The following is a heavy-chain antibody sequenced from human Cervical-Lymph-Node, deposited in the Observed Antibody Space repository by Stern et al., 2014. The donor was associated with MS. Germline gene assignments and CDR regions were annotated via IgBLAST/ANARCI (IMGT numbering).Heavy chain of an antibody. D-gene: IGHD5-12*01. J-gene: IGHJ4*02. CDR2: ISSRSLAI. V-gene: IGHV3-21*01. Sequence: VQLVQSGGGLVKPGGSLRLSCVASGFTFSGYDMNLVRQGPGKGLEWVASISSRSLAIYYADSVKGRFTISRDNAKNSLYLQLNSLRAEDTAVYYCASMYSGYDWWLDFWGQGTRVTVSS. CDR1: GFTFSGYD. CDR3: ASMYSGYDWWLDF.